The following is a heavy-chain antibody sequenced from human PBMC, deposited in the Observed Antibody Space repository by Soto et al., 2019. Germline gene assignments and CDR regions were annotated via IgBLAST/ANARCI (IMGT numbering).Heavy chain of an antibody. CDR1: GYTFTSYA. V-gene: IGHV1-3*01. Sequence: ASVKVPCKASGYTFTSYAMHWVRQAPGQRLEWMGWINAGNGNTKYSQKFQGRVTITRDTSASTAYMELSSLRSEDTAVYYCASEIYCTNGVCSRKYNWFDPWGQGTLVTVSS. J-gene: IGHJ5*02. CDR2: INAGNGNT. CDR3: ASEIYCTNGVCSRKYNWFDP. D-gene: IGHD2-8*01.